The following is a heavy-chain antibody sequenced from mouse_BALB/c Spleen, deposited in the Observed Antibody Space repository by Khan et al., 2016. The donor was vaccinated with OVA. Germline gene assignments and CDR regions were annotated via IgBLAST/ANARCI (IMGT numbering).Heavy chain of an antibody. CDR1: GYSITTDYA. CDR3: ARVYGGDFDY. D-gene: IGHD2-10*02. CDR2: IRYSGNT. Sequence: EVKLLESGPGLVKPSQSLSLTCTVTGYSITTDYARNWIRQFPGNKLEWMGYIRYSGNTKYNPSLKSRIPITRDTSKNQFFLQLKSVTTEDTDRYDCARVYGGDFDYWGQGTTLTVSS. J-gene: IGHJ2*01. V-gene: IGHV3-2*02.